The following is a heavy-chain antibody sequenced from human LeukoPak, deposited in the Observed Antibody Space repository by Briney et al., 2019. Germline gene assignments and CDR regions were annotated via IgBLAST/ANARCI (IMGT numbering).Heavy chain of an antibody. V-gene: IGHV3-21*01. D-gene: IGHD3-22*01. CDR2: ISSSSSYI. Sequence: KSGGSLRLSCAASGFTFSSYSMNWVRQAPGKGLEWVSSISSSSSYIYYADSVKGRFTISRDNAKNSLYLQMNSLRAEDTAVYYCTRALAPYYYDRSGYYSGPFDYWGQGTLVTVSS. CDR3: TRALAPYYYDRSGYYSGPFDY. CDR1: GFTFSSYS. J-gene: IGHJ4*02.